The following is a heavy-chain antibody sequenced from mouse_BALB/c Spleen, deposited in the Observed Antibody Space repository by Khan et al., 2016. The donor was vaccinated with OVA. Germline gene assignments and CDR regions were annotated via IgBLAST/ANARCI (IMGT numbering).Heavy chain of an antibody. D-gene: IGHD4-1*01. CDR2: INPSNGRT. Sequence: QVQLQQPGAELVKPGASVKLSCKASGYTFTSYWMHWVKQRPGQGLEWIGEINPSNGRTNYNEKFKSKATLTVDKSSSTAYMQLSSRTSEDSAVYYCARGGANWGAWFAYWGQGTLVTVSA. V-gene: IGHV1S81*02. CDR1: GYTFTSYW. J-gene: IGHJ3*01. CDR3: ARGGANWGAWFAY.